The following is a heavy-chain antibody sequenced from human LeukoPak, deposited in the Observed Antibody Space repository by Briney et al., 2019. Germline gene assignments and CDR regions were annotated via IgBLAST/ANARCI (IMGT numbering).Heavy chain of an antibody. CDR1: GGSIRSYY. V-gene: IGHV4-59*01. CDR3: ARVRALYRSFDY. CDR2: IYYSGST. Sequence: SETLSLTCTVSGGSIRSYYWSWIRQPPGKGLEWIGYIYYSGSTNYNPSLKSRVTISVDTSKNQFSLKLRSVTAADKAVYYCARVRALYRSFDYWGQGTLVTVSS. D-gene: IGHD1-26*01. J-gene: IGHJ4*02.